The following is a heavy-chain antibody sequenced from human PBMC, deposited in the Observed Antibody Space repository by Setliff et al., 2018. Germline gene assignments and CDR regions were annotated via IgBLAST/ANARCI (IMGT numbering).Heavy chain of an antibody. Sequence: SETLSLTCAVSGYSISSGYYWGWIRQPPGKGLEWIGSVYHSGSTYYNPSLKSRVTISVDTSKNQFSLKLSSVTAADTAVYYCARRETYYNFWSGYYAYWGQGTLVTVSS. D-gene: IGHD3-3*01. CDR2: VYHSGST. CDR1: GYSISSGYY. V-gene: IGHV4-38-2*01. J-gene: IGHJ4*02. CDR3: ARRETYYNFWSGYYAY.